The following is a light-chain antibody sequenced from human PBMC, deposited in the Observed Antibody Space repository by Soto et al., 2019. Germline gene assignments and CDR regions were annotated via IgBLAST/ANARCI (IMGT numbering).Light chain of an antibody. Sequence: EGVLTQSPATLSVSPGERATLSCRASQSISRYLAWYQQQPGQPPRLLVYAASNRATGLPARFSGSGSGTDFTLTISSLEPEDFAVYFCQQRSSWPRTFGQGTKVEIK. J-gene: IGKJ1*01. CDR3: QQRSSWPRT. CDR2: AAS. CDR1: QSISRY. V-gene: IGKV3-11*01.